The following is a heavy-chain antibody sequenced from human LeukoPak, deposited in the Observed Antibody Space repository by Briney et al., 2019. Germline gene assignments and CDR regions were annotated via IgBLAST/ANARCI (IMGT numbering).Heavy chain of an antibody. CDR2: AHYSWST. CDR3: ARLTGTYYYYYMDV. CDR1: GVSISSSCCS. V-gene: IGHV4-39*07. Sequence: SETLSLTCTVSGVSISSSCCSWGWIRQPPGKGLEWIGNAHYSWSTHYNPSLKSRVTISVDTSKNQFSLKLSSVTAADTAVYYCARLTGTYYYYYMDVWGKGTTVTVSS. J-gene: IGHJ6*03. D-gene: IGHD1-7*01.